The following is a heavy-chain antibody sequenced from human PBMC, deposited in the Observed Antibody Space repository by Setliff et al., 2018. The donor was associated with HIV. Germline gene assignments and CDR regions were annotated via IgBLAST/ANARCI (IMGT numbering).Heavy chain of an antibody. CDR1: GYTFTDYY. V-gene: IGHV1-2*06. Sequence: GASVKVSCKASGYTFTDYYLHWVRQAPGQGLEWKGRINPNSGVANIVQKFQGRVTLTRDTSISTAYMELSRLKSDDTALYFCTRSDFYLDGSSYYNWFDPWGQGTLVTVSS. CDR3: TRSDFYLDGSSYYNWFDP. D-gene: IGHD3-22*01. CDR2: INPNSGVA. J-gene: IGHJ5*02.